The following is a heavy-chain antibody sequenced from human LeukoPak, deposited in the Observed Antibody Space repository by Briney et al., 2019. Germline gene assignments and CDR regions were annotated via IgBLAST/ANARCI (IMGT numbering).Heavy chain of an antibody. CDR1: GYSFTSYW. CDR3: ARIDRPPFDY. V-gene: IGHV5-51*01. CDR2: IYPGDSDT. D-gene: IGHD1-14*01. Sequence: GESLKISCKGSGYSFTSYWIGWVRQMPGKGLEWMGIIYPGDSDTRYSPSFQGQVNISADKSISTAYRQWSSLKASDTATYYCARIDRPPFDYWGQGTLVTVSS. J-gene: IGHJ4*02.